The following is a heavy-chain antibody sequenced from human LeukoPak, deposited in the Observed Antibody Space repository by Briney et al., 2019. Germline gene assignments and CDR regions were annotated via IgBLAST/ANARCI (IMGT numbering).Heavy chain of an antibody. J-gene: IGHJ4*02. D-gene: IGHD3-22*01. CDR3: AKREYYYDSRVFHGFDY. Sequence: PGGSLRLSCAASGFTFSSYAMSWVRQAPGKGLEWVSGISGSGSDTYYADSVKGRFTISRDISKNTLHLQMNSLRAEDTAVYYCAKREYYYDSRVFHGFDYWGQGTLVTVSS. CDR2: ISGSGSDT. V-gene: IGHV3-23*01. CDR1: GFTFSSYA.